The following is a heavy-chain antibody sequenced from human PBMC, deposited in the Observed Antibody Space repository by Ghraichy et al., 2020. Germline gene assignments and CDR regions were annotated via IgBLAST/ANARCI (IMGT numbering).Heavy chain of an antibody. J-gene: IGHJ6*02. CDR1: GFTFSSYD. CDR2: IGTAGDT. V-gene: IGHV3-13*01. D-gene: IGHD6-13*01. Sequence: GGSLRLSCAASGFTFSSYDMHWVRQATGKGLEWVSTIGTAGDTYYPGSVKGRFTISRENAKNSLYLQMNSLRAGDTAVYYCARSSRGSWLYYYYGMDVWGQGTTVTVSS. CDR3: ARSSRGSWLYYYYGMDV.